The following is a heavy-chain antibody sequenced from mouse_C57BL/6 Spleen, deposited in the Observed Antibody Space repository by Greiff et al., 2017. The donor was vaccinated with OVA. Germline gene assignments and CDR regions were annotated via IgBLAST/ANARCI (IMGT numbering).Heavy chain of an antibody. D-gene: IGHD2-5*01. CDR1: GYAFSSSW. Sequence: QVQLQQSGPELVKPGASVKISCKASGYAFSSSWMNWVKQRPGKGLEWIGRIYPGDGDTNYNGKFKGKATLTADKSSSTAYMQLSSLTSEDSAVYFCAIYYSNYFYYFDYWGQGTTLTVSS. V-gene: IGHV1-82*01. CDR3: AIYYSNYFYYFDY. J-gene: IGHJ2*01. CDR2: IYPGDGDT.